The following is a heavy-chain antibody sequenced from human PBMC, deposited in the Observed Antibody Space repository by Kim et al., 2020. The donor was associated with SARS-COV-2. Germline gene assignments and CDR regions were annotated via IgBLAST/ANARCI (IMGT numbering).Heavy chain of an antibody. J-gene: IGHJ6*02. D-gene: IGHD5-12*01. Sequence: SETLSLTCAVYGGSFSGYYWSWIRQPPGKGLEWIGEINHSGSTNYNPSLKSRVTISVDTSKNQFSLKLSSVTAADTAVYYCARGRRWLHDTGMDVWGQGTTVTVSS. CDR1: GGSFSGYY. V-gene: IGHV4-34*01. CDR2: INHSGST. CDR3: ARGRRWLHDTGMDV.